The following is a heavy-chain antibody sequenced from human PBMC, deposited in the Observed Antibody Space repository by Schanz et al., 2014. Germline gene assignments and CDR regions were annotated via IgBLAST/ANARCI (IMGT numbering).Heavy chain of an antibody. CDR1: GFSFSSYT. CDR3: ARDSDSSSWYPSDY. J-gene: IGHJ4*02. Sequence: EVQLLESGGGLVQPGESLRLSCAASGFSFSSYTMSWVRQAPGKGLQWVSSLSGDGGTTHYADSVRGRFTISRDNAKNSLYLQMNSLRAEDTALYYCARDSDSSSWYPSDYWGQGTLVTVSS. D-gene: IGHD6-13*01. CDR2: LSGDGGTT. V-gene: IGHV3-23*01.